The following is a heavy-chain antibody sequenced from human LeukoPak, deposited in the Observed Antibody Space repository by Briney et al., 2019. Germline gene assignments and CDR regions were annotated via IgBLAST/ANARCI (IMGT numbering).Heavy chain of an antibody. CDR1: GGSISSSSYY. CDR2: IYYSGST. J-gene: IGHJ4*02. V-gene: IGHV4-39*01. Sequence: PSETLSLTCTVSGGSISSSSYYWGWIRQPPGKGLEWIGSIYYSGSTYYNPSLKSRVTISVDTSKNQFSLKLSSVTAADTAVYYCARVVDTAMGSHDYWGQGILVTVSS. D-gene: IGHD5-18*01. CDR3: ARVVDTAMGSHDY.